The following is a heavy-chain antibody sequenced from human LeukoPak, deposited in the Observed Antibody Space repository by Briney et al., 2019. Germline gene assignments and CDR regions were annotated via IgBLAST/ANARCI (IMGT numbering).Heavy chain of an antibody. CDR2: INHSGST. Sequence: SETLSLTCTVSGGSISSSSYYWGWIRQPPGKGLEWIGEINHSGSTNYNPSLKSRVTISVDTSKNQFSLKLSSVTAADTAVYYCAIALAMGDFDYWGQGTLVTVSS. CDR1: GGSISSSSYY. D-gene: IGHD3-16*01. V-gene: IGHV4-39*07. J-gene: IGHJ4*02. CDR3: AIALAMGDFDY.